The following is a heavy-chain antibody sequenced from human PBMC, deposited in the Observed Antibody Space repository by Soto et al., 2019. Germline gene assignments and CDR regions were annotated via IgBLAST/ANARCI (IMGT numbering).Heavy chain of an antibody. D-gene: IGHD3-16*01. CDR3: AKDRQAGGIFGALGDY. CDR1: GFTFDEYA. CDR2: ISWNGDNI. V-gene: IGHV3-9*01. J-gene: IGHJ4*02. Sequence: EVQLMESGGGLVQPGRSLRLSCAASGFTFDEYAMHWVRQVPGKGLEWVSSISWNGDNIGYADSVKGRFSISRDNARDSLYLQMNSLRAEDTAFYFCAKDRQAGGIFGALGDYWGQGTLVTVSS.